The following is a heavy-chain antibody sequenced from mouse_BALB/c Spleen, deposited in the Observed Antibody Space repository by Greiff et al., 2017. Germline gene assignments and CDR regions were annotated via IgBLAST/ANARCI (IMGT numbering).Heavy chain of an antibody. Sequence: EVQLQQSGPELVKPGASVKISCKASGYTFTDYNMHWVKQSHGKSLEWIGYIYPYNGGTGYNQKFKSKATLTVDNSSSTAYMELRSLTSEDSAVYYCARSNYGIDYWGQGTTLTVSS. D-gene: IGHD2-1*01. CDR3: ARSNYGIDY. CDR1: GYTFTDYN. V-gene: IGHV1S29*02. J-gene: IGHJ2*01. CDR2: IYPYNGGT.